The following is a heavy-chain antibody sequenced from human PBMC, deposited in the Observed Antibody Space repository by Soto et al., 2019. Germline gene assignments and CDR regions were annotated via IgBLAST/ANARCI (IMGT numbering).Heavy chain of an antibody. CDR1: AGSISSDY. Sequence: SETLSLTCTVSAGSISSDYWSWIRQPPGKGLEWIGYIYYSGSPNYNPSLKSRVTISVDTSKNQFSLKLSSVTAADTAVYYCARDGGGSYPAAFDIWGQGTMVTVSS. V-gene: IGHV4-59*01. CDR2: IYYSGSP. J-gene: IGHJ3*02. CDR3: ARDGGGSYPAAFDI. D-gene: IGHD1-26*01.